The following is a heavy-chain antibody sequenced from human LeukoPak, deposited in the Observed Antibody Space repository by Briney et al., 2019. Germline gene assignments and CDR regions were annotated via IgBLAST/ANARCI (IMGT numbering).Heavy chain of an antibody. CDR3: ARENRITMIVVVISYYYGMDV. CDR1: GFTFSDYY. V-gene: IGHV3-11*04. Sequence: GGSPRLSCAASGFTFSDYYMSWIRQAPGKGLEWVSYISSSGSTIYYADSVKGRFTISRDNSKNTLYLQMNSLRAEDTAVYYCARENRITMIVVVISYYYGMDVWGQGTTVTVSS. CDR2: ISSSGSTI. J-gene: IGHJ6*02. D-gene: IGHD3-22*01.